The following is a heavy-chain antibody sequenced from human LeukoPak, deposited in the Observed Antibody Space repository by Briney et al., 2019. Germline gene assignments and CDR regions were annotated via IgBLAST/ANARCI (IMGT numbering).Heavy chain of an antibody. D-gene: IGHD2-8*01. CDR2: INSDGRRT. Sequence: PGGSLRLSCAASGFTFSSYWMHWVRQAPGKGLVWVSNINSDGRRTSYADSVKGRFTISRDNAKNTLYLQMNSLRAEDTAVYYCARAMVRASPFDYWGQGTLVTVSS. V-gene: IGHV3-74*01. J-gene: IGHJ4*02. CDR1: GFTFSSYW. CDR3: ARAMVRASPFDY.